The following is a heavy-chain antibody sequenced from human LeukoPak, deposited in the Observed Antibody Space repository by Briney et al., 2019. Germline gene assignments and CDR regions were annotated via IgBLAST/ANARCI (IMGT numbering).Heavy chain of an antibody. D-gene: IGHD1-14*01. J-gene: IGHJ4*02. CDR2: IIPILGIA. CDR1: GGTFISYT. Sequence: SGGTFISYTISWVRQAPGQGLEWMGRIIPILGIANYAQKFQGRVTITADKSTSTAYMELSSLRSEDTAVYYCAREGPVSDDYWGQGTLVTVSS. V-gene: IGHV1-69*04. CDR3: AREGPVSDDY.